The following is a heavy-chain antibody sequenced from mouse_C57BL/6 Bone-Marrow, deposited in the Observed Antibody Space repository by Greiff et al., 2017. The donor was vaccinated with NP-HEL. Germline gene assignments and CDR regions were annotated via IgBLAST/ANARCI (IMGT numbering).Heavy chain of an antibody. CDR3: ARLGDYDVHWYFDV. CDR2: IYPGDGDT. J-gene: IGHJ1*03. D-gene: IGHD2-4*01. CDR1: GYAFSSYW. V-gene: IGHV1-80*01. Sequence: VQLQQSGAELVKPGASVKISCKASGYAFSSYWMNWVKQRPGKGLEWIGQIYPGDGDTNYNGKFKGKATLTADKSSSTAYMQLSSLTSEDSAVYFCARLGDYDVHWYFDVWGTGTTVTVSS.